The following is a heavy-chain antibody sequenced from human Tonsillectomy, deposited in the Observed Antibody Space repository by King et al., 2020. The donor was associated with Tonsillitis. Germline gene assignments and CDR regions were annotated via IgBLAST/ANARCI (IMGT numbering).Heavy chain of an antibody. CDR3: ARTPSYGDYSPVGP. D-gene: IGHD4-17*01. CDR1: GDSISSLSYY. CDR2: IYYSGTT. J-gene: IGHJ5*02. V-gene: IGHV4-39*01. Sequence: QLQESGPGLVKPSETLSLTCTVSGDSISSLSYYWGWIRQPPGKGLEWIGSIYYSGTTYYNPSLKSRLTISVDTSKNQFSLNLSSVTVADPAVYYGARTPSYGDYSPVGPWGQGTLVTVSS.